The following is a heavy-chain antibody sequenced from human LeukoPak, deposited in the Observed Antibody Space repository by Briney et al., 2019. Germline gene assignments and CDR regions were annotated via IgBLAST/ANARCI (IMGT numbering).Heavy chain of an antibody. CDR2: ISGTGTNT. V-gene: IGHV3-23*01. J-gene: IGHJ4*02. D-gene: IGHD1-26*01. CDR3: AKQTTKYYFDY. Sequence: GGSLRLSCAASGFTFSNAWMSWVRQAPGKGLEWVSSISGTGTNTYYIDSVKGQFTISRDNSKNTLFLQMNTLGAEDAAVYYCAKQTTKYYFDYWGQGTLVTVSS. CDR1: GFTFSNAW.